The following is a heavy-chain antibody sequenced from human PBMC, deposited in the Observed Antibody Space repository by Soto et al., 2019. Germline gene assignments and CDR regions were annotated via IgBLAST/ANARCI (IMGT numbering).Heavy chain of an antibody. J-gene: IGHJ6*02. CDR2: INPNSGGT. CDR3: ARGGSSWSYYYYGMDV. V-gene: IGHV1-2*02. D-gene: IGHD6-13*01. Sequence: QVQLVQSGAEVKKPGASVKVSCKASGYTFTGYYMHWVRQAPGQGREWMGWINPNSGGTNYAQKFQGRVTMTRDTSNSTAYMELSRLRSDDTAVYYCARGGSSWSYYYYGMDVWGQGTTVTVSS. CDR1: GYTFTGYY.